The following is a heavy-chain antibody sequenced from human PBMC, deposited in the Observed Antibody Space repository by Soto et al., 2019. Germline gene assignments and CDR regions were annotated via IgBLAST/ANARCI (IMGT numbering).Heavy chain of an antibody. CDR3: ARRLGYCISTSCFQYYFDY. D-gene: IGHD2-2*01. CDR2: IFSNDEK. V-gene: IGHV2-26*01. Sequence: QVTLKESGPVLVKPTETLTLTCTVSGFSLSNARMGVSWIRQPPGKALEWLAHIFSNDEKSYSTSLKSRLTISKDTXXSXVXPTMTNMDPVDTATYYCARRLGYCISTSCFQYYFDYWGQGTLVTVSS. J-gene: IGHJ4*02. CDR1: GFSLSNARMG.